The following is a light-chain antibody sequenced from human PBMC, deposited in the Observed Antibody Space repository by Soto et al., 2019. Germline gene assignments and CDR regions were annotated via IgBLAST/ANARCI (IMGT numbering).Light chain of an antibody. J-gene: IGKJ4*01. CDR3: QQYNTSPLT. V-gene: IGKV1-5*03. CDR1: QSISTW. Sequence: DIQMTKSPSTLSASVGDRVTITCRASQSISTWLAWYQQKPGKAPKLLIYKASSLEGGVPSRFSGSGSGTEFNITISSLQPDDFATYYCQQYNTSPLTFGGGTTVEIK. CDR2: KAS.